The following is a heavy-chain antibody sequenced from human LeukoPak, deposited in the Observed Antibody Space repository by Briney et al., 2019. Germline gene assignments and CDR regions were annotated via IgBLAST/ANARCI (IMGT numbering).Heavy chain of an antibody. V-gene: IGHV3-21*01. D-gene: IGHD1-1*01. CDR2: ISSSSSHI. J-gene: IGHJ6*03. Sequence: GGSLRLSCAASGFTFSSYRMNWVRQAPGKGLEWVSSISSSSSHIYYADSLKGRFTISRDNAKNSLYLQMNSLRAEDTAVYYCARDGRPYYYMDVWGKGTTVTVSS. CDR1: GFTFSSYR. CDR3: ARDGRPYYYMDV.